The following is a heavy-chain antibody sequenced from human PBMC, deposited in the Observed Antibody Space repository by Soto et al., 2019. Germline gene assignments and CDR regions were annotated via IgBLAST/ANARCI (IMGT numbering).Heavy chain of an antibody. CDR2: IYWDDDK. Sequence: QITLKESGPTVVKPTETLTLTCTFSGFSLTTSGVGVGWVRQSPGKAPEWLALIYWDDDKRYSTSLKSRLTIPKEPSKNQVVLTMATVDPADTATYYCAHRVLRTVFGLVTTTAIYFDFWGQGTPVVVSS. V-gene: IGHV2-5*02. J-gene: IGHJ4*02. D-gene: IGHD3-3*01. CDR1: GFSLTTSGVG. CDR3: AHRVLRTVFGLVTTTAIYFDF.